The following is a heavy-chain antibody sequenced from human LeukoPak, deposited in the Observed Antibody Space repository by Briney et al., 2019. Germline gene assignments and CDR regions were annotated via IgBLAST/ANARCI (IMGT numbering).Heavy chain of an antibody. Sequence: PSETLSLTCTVSVYSINRGYYWGWIRQPPGKGLEWIWYIYTSGSTNYNPSLKSRVTISVDTSKNQFSLKLSSVTAADTAVYYCARNFRGSYSASLFDYWGQGTLVTVSS. V-gene: IGHV4-38-2*02. J-gene: IGHJ4*02. CDR3: ARNFRGSYSASLFDY. CDR1: VYSINRGYY. CDR2: IYTSGST. D-gene: IGHD1-26*01.